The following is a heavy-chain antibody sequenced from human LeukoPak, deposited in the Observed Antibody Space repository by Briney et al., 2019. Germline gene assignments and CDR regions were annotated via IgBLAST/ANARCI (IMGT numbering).Heavy chain of an antibody. CDR3: AKISDCGGDCYPAFDI. V-gene: IGHV3-23*01. CDR2: ISGSGGST. CDR1: GFTFSSYA. D-gene: IGHD2-21*02. J-gene: IGHJ3*02. Sequence: GGSLRLSCAASGFTFSSYAMSWVRQAPGKGLEWVSAISGSGGSTYYADSVKGRFTISRDNSKNTLYLQMNSLRAEDTAVYYCAKISDCGGDCYPAFDIWGKGTMVTVSS.